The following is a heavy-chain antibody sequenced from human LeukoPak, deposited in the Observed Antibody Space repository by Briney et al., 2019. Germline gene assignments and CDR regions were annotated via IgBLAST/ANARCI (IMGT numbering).Heavy chain of an antibody. V-gene: IGHV5-51*01. Sequence: GESLKISCKGSGYRFTTYWIGWVRQVPGKGLEWMGIIYPGDSDTRYSPSFQGQVTISADKSISSAYLQWSSLKASDTAMYYCAKHDSAPDYWGQGTLVTVSS. CDR1: GYRFTTYW. D-gene: IGHD6-6*01. CDR3: AKHDSAPDY. CDR2: IYPGDSDT. J-gene: IGHJ4*02.